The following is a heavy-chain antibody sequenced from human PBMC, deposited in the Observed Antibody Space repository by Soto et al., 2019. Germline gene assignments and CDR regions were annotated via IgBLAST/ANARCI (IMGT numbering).Heavy chain of an antibody. CDR2: IYYSGRT. CDR1: GESISSSSYY. D-gene: IGHD2-21*02. CDR3: ARQRTTVVTQAYFDH. Sequence: SETLSLTCIVSGESISSSSYYWGWIRQPPGKGLEWIGSIYYSGRTYYNPSFKSRVTISIDTSKNQFSLKLSSVTATDTAVYYCARQRTTVVTQAYFDHWGQGALVTVYS. V-gene: IGHV4-39*01. J-gene: IGHJ4*02.